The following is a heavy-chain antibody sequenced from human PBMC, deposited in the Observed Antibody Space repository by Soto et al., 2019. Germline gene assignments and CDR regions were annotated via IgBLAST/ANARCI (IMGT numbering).Heavy chain of an antibody. J-gene: IGHJ6*02. CDR2: IYYSGST. CDR1: GGSISSYY. Sequence: QVQLQESGPGLVKPSETLSLTCTVSGGSISSYYCSWIRQPPGKGLEWIGYIYYSGSTNYNPSLKSRVTISVDTSKNQFSLKLSSVTAADTAVYYCARDTAMVRDYYGMDVWGQGTTVTVSS. D-gene: IGHD5-18*01. CDR3: ARDTAMVRDYYGMDV. V-gene: IGHV4-59*01.